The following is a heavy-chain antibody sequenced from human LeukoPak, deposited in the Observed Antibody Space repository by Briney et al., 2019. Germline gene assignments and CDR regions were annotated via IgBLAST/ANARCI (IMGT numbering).Heavy chain of an antibody. CDR2: ISSSSSYI. J-gene: IGHJ4*02. V-gene: IGHV3-21*04. CDR3: AKDHEKQWLVRFEDY. D-gene: IGHD6-19*01. Sequence: PGGSLRLSCAASGFTFSSYSMNWVRQAPGKGLEWVSSISSSSSYIYYAGSVKGRFTISRDNAKNSLYLQMNSLRAEDTAVYYCAKDHEKQWLVRFEDYWGQGTLVTVSS. CDR1: GFTFSSYS.